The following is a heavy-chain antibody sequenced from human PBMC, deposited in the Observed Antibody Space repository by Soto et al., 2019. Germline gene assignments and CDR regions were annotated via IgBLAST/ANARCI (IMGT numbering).Heavy chain of an antibody. V-gene: IGHV4-34*01. Sequence: PSETLSLTCAVYGGSFSCYYWSWIRQPPGKGLEWIGEINHSGSTNYNPSLKSRVTISVDTSKNQFSLKLSSVTAADTAVYYCARASSSDIDYWGQGTLVTVSS. J-gene: IGHJ4*02. D-gene: IGHD2-2*01. CDR1: GGSFSCYY. CDR2: INHSGST. CDR3: ARASSSDIDY.